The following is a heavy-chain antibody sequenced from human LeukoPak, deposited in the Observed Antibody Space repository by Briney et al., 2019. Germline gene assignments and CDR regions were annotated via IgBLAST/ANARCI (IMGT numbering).Heavy chain of an antibody. D-gene: IGHD6-6*01. CDR1: GFTFSSYS. CDR2: ISGISSYI. CDR3: AVKGSARRYSSSSVDY. J-gene: IGHJ4*02. V-gene: IGHV3-21*01. Sequence: GGSLRLSCAASGFTFSSYSMNWVRHAPGRGLEWVSSISGISSYIYYAHSVKGRFTISRERAKNSVYLKMNSLRAEDTAVYCCAVKGSARRYSSSSVDYWGQGTLVTVSS.